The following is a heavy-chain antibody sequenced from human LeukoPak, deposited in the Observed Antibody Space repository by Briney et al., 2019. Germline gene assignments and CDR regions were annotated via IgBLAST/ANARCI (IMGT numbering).Heavy chain of an antibody. D-gene: IGHD3-16*02. CDR2: IYWDDDK. CDR3: AHTYDYVWGSYRSDFDF. Sequence: SGPTLVNPTQTLTLTCTFSGFSLSTTGVGVGWIRQPPGKALEWLALIYWDDDKRYSPSLKSRLTTTKDTSKNQVVLTMTNMDPVDTATYYCAHTYDYVWGSYRSDFDFWGQGTLVTVSS. J-gene: IGHJ4*02. CDR1: GFSLSTTGVG. V-gene: IGHV2-5*02.